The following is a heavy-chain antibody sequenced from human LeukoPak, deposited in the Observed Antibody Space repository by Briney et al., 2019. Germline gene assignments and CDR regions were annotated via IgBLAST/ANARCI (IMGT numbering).Heavy chain of an antibody. D-gene: IGHD5-18*01. CDR3: ARAPIQLVFDY. Sequence: VASVKVSCKASGYTFSSNGISWVRQAHGQGLEWMGWISGYNGNTNYAQKLQGRVTMTTDTSTSTAYMELRSLRSDDTAVYYCARAPIQLVFDYWGQGTLVTVSS. J-gene: IGHJ4*02. CDR2: ISGYNGNT. CDR1: GYTFSSNG. V-gene: IGHV1-18*01.